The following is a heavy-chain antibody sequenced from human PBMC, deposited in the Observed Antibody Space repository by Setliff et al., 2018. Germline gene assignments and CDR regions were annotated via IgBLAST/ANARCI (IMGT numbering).Heavy chain of an antibody. Sequence: SETLSLTCSVSGGSISSGSDYWTWIRQPAGKGLEWIGHIYTSGSANYSPSLKSRVTISLDTSKNQFSLKLSSVTAADTAVYYCARAISGWYSAHYYYMDVWGKGTTVTVSS. CDR2: IYTSGSA. V-gene: IGHV4-61*09. CDR1: GGSISSGSDY. J-gene: IGHJ6*03. CDR3: ARAISGWYSAHYYYMDV. D-gene: IGHD6-19*01.